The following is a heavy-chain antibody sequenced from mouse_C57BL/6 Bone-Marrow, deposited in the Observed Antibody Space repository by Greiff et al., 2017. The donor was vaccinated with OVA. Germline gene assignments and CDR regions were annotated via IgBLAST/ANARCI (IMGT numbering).Heavy chain of an antibody. V-gene: IGHV1-64*01. CDR1: GYTFTSYW. CDR2: IHPNSGST. D-gene: IGHD1-1*01. J-gene: IGHJ1*03. CDR3: ASYGSSPYWYFDV. Sequence: QVQLQQPGAELVKPGASVKLSCKASGYTFTSYWMHWVKQRPGQGLEWIGMIHPNSGSTNYNEKFKSKATLTVDKSSSPAYMQLSSLTSEDSAVYYCASYGSSPYWYFDVWGTGTTVTVSS.